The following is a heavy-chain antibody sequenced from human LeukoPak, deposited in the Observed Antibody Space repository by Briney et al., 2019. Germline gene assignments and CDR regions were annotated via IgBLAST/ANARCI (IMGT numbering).Heavy chain of an antibody. V-gene: IGHV4-4*07. J-gene: IGHJ4*02. CDR3: AREVRSIAAYGSPYYFDY. D-gene: IGHD6-13*01. CDR1: GGSISSYY. CDR2: IYTSGST. Sequence: SETLSLTCTISGGSISSYYWGWIRQPAGKGLEWIGRIYTSGSTNYNPSLKSRVTMSVDTSKNQFSLKLSSVTAADTAVYYCAREVRSIAAYGSPYYFDYWGQGTLVTVSS.